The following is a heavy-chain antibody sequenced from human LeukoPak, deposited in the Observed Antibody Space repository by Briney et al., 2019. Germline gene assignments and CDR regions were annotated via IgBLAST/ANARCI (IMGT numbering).Heavy chain of an antibody. CDR3: ARAPGSGYAFDS. J-gene: IGHJ4*02. D-gene: IGHD5-12*01. V-gene: IGHV1-2*02. CDR1: GYTFTGYY. Sequence: ASVKVSCKASGYTFTGYYIHWVRQAAGQGLEWMGWINPDSGGTKSAQKFQGRATMTRDTSINTAYMELSRLASDDTAVYYCARAPGSGYAFDSWGQGTQVTVSS. CDR2: INPDSGGT.